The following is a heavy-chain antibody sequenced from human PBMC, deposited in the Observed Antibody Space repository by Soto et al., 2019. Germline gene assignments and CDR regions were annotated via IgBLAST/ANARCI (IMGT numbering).Heavy chain of an antibody. V-gene: IGHV4-59*01. CDR1: GGSISSCY. J-gene: IGHJ5*02. Sequence: SETLSVTFTVSGGSISSCYWSWIRQPPGKGLEWIGYIYYSGSTNYNPSLKSRVTISVDTSKNQFSLKLSSVTAADTAVYYCARDQDCTNGVCYNNWFDXWGQVTMVTVSX. CDR3: ARDQDCTNGVCYNNWFDX. D-gene: IGHD2-8*01. CDR2: IYYSGST.